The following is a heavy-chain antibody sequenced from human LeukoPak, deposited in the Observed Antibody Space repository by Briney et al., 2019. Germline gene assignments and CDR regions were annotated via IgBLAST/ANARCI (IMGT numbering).Heavy chain of an antibody. Sequence: GGSLRLSCAASGFTFSSYGMHWVRQAPGKGLEWVAVISYDGSNKYYADSVKGRFTISRDNSKNTLYLQMNSLRAEDTAVYYCARTVYGSYYGMDVWGQGTTVTVCS. J-gene: IGHJ6*02. CDR1: GFTFSSYG. CDR2: ISYDGSNK. CDR3: ARTVYGSYYGMDV. D-gene: IGHD3-10*01. V-gene: IGHV3-30*03.